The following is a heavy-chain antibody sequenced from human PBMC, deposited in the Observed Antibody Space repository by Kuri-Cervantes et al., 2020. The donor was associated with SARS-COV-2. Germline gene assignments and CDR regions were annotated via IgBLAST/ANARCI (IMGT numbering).Heavy chain of an antibody. J-gene: IGHJ4*02. Sequence: GESLKISCAASGFTFSSYDMHWVRQATGKGLEWVSAIGTAGDTYYPGSVKGRFTISRENAKNSLYLQMNSLRAEDTALYYCARAAGIVATRYYFDYWGQGTLVTVSS. V-gene: IGHV3-13*01. CDR2: IGTAGDT. CDR1: GFTFSSYD. D-gene: IGHD5-12*01. CDR3: ARAAGIVATRYYFDY.